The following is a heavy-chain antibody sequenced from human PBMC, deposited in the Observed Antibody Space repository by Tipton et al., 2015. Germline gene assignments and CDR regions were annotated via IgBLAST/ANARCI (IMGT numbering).Heavy chain of an antibody. V-gene: IGHV4-59*01. CDR2: IYYSGST. CDR1: GASISSYY. J-gene: IGHJ4*02. CDR3: ARSRGASNSGGLAGY. Sequence: TLSLTCTVSGASISSYYWSWIRQPPGKGLEWIGYIYYSGSTNSNPSLKSRVTISVDTSKNQFSLKLSSVTAADTAVYYCARSRGASNSGGLAGYWGQGTLVTVSS. D-gene: IGHD2-15*01.